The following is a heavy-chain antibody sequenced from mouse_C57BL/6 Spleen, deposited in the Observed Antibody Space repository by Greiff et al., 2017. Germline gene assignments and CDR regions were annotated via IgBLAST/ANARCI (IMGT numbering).Heavy chain of an antibody. CDR3: ARWVTTVVATPY. D-gene: IGHD1-1*01. Sequence: QVQLQQSGAELVRPGASVTLSCKASGYTFTDYEMHWVKQTPVHGLEWIGAIDPETGGTAYNQKFKGKAILTADKSSSTAYMQLSSLTSEDSAVYFCARWVTTVVATPYWGQGTTLTVSS. V-gene: IGHV1-15*01. J-gene: IGHJ2*01. CDR1: GYTFTDYE. CDR2: IDPETGGT.